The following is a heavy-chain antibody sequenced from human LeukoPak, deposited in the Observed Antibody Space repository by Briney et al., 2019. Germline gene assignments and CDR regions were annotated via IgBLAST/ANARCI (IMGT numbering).Heavy chain of an antibody. CDR1: GYTFTSYA. D-gene: IGHD3-22*01. CDR2: INTNTGNP. V-gene: IGHV7-4-1*02. J-gene: IGHJ6*02. CDR3: ARAQYYYDSSGYFRNYYYYYGMDV. Sequence: ASVKVSCKASGYTFTSYAMNWVRQAPGQGLEWMGWINTNTGNPTYAQGFTGRFVFSLDTSVSTAYLQISSLKAEDTGVYYCARAQYYYDSSGYFRNYYYYYGMDVWGQGTTVTASS.